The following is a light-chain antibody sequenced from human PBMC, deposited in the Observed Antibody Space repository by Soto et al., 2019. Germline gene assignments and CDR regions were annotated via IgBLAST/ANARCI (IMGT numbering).Light chain of an antibody. J-gene: IGKJ1*01. V-gene: IGKV3-15*01. Sequence: EIVMTQSPATLSVSPGERATLSCGASQSVSSDLAWYHQKPGQVPRLLIYGASTRATGIPARFSGSGSGTEFTLTINSLQSEDFAVYYCKQYNNSPRTFGKGTKV. CDR3: KQYNNSPRT. CDR1: QSVSSD. CDR2: GAS.